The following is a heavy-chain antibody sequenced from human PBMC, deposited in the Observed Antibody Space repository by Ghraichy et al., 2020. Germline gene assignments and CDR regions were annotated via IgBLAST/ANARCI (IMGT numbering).Heavy chain of an antibody. CDR1: GFTFSSYS. V-gene: IGHV3-21*01. J-gene: IGHJ4*02. Sequence: GEYLNISCAASGFTFSSYSINWVRQAPGKGLEWVSSISSVSTYIYYADSVKGRFTISRDNAKNSLYLQMNSLRVEDTAVYYCARLLRGSGSFYFDSWGQGTLVTVSS. CDR3: ARLLRGSGSFYFDS. CDR2: ISSVSTYI. D-gene: IGHD1-26*01.